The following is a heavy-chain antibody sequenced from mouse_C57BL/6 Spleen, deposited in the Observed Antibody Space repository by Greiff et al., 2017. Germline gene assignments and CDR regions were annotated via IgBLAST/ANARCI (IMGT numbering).Heavy chain of an antibody. D-gene: IGHD1-1*02. J-gene: IGHJ4*01. V-gene: IGHV1-52*01. Sequence: QVQLQQPGAELVRPGSSVKLSCKASGYTFTSYWMHWVKQRPIQGLEWIGNIDPSDSETHYNQKFKDKDTLTVDKSSSTAYMQLSSLTSEDSAVYYCARGWDYAMDYWGQGTSVTVSS. CDR3: ARGWDYAMDY. CDR1: GYTFTSYW. CDR2: IDPSDSET.